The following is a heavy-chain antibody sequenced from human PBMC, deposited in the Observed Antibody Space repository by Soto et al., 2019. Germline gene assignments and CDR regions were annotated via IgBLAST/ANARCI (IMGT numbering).Heavy chain of an antibody. D-gene: IGHD1-26*01. Sequence: PSDTLSLTCTVSGGSISSYYWSWIRQPPGKGLEWIGYIYYSGNTNYNPSLKSRVTISVDTSKNQFSLNLSSVTAADTAVYYCARRYGGNFDYWGQGTLVTVS. J-gene: IGHJ4*02. CDR1: GGSISSYY. CDR3: ARRYGGNFDY. V-gene: IGHV4-59*01. CDR2: IYYSGNT.